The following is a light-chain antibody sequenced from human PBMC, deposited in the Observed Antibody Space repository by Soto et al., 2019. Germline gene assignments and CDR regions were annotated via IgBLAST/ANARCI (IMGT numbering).Light chain of an antibody. V-gene: IGLV1-40*01. CDR1: SSNIGAGSD. CDR2: ANT. J-gene: IGLJ3*02. Sequence: QPVLTQPPSVSGAPGQRVIISCTGSSSNIGAGSDVHWYQHLPGTAPKLLIYANTNRPSGVPDRFSASKSGTSASLAITGIQAEDEGDYYCQSYDSSLRGSLFGGGTKLTVL. CDR3: QSYDSSLRGSL.